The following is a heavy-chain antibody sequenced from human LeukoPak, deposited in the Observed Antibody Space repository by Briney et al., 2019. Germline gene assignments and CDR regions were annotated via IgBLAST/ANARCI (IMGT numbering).Heavy chain of an antibody. CDR1: GFTFSSYE. V-gene: IGHV3-48*03. J-gene: IGHJ4*02. CDR2: ISSSGSAI. Sequence: GGSLRLSCAASGFTFSSYEMNWVRQAPGKGLEWVSYISSSGSAIYYADSVKGRFTISRDNAKNSLYLQMNSLRAEDTAVYYCARGVRLLWFGEPLFGHDYWGQGTLVTVSS. D-gene: IGHD3-10*01. CDR3: ARGVRLLWFGEPLFGHDY.